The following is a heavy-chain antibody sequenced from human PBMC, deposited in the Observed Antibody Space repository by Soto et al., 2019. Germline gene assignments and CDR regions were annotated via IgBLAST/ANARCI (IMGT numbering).Heavy chain of an antibody. V-gene: IGHV3-23*01. D-gene: IGHD5-12*01. J-gene: IGHJ4*02. CDR1: GFTFSSYA. CDR2: ISGSGGST. CDR3: AKDLSGYDYGDYFDY. Sequence: SGGSLRLSCAASGFTFSSYAMSWVRQAPGKGLEWVSAISGSGGSTYYADSVKGRFTISRDNSKNTLYLQMNSLRAEDTAVYYCAKDLSGYDYGDYFDYWGQGTLVTVSS.